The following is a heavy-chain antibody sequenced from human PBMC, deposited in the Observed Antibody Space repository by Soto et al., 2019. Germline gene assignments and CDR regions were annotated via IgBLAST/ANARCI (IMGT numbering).Heavy chain of an antibody. D-gene: IGHD5-12*01. Sequence: LSLTCTVSGGSISDYYWSWIRQPPGKGLEWVGYIYYTGSTTYNPSLKSRLTLSVDTSKNQFSLKLRSVSAADTAVYYCARLGRWLQALDSWGQGTLVTVSS. V-gene: IGHV4-59*08. CDR2: IYYTGST. CDR1: GGSISDYY. J-gene: IGHJ4*02. CDR3: ARLGRWLQALDS.